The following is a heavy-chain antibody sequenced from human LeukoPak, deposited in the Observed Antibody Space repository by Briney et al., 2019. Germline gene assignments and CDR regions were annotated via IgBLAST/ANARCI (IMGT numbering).Heavy chain of an antibody. CDR2: INPSGGST. D-gene: IGHD2-15*01. V-gene: IGHV1-46*01. J-gene: IGHJ5*02. CDR1: GYTFTSYY. Sequence: GASVKVSCKVSGYTFTSYYMHWVRQAPGQGLEWMGIINPSGGSTSYAQKFQGRVTMTRDTSTSTVYMELSSLRSEDTAVYYCAREDCSGGCCAWGQGTLVTVSS. CDR3: AREDCSGGCCA.